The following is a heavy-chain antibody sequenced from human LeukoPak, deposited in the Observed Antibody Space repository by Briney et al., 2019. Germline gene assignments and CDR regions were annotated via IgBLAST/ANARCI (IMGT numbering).Heavy chain of an antibody. CDR2: IYYSGST. D-gene: IGHD4-17*01. J-gene: IGHJ5*02. CDR3: ARDEFVDYGDYGWFDP. Sequence: SETLSLTCTVSGGSISSYYWSWIRQPPGKGLEWIGYIYYSGSTNYNPSLKSRVTISVDTSKNQFSLKLSSVTAADTAVYYCARDEFVDYGDYGWFDPWGQGTLVTVSS. CDR1: GGSISSYY. V-gene: IGHV4-59*01.